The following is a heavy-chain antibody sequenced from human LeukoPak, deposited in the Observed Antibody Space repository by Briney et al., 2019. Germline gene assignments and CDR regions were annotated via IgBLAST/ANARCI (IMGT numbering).Heavy chain of an antibody. Sequence: GGSLRLSCAASGFTFSSYSMNWVRQAPGKGLEWVSSISSSSSYIYYADSVKGRFTISRDNAKNSLYLQMNSLRAEDTALYYCAKAVAYSSGWYYFDYWGQGTLVTVSS. V-gene: IGHV3-21*04. CDR3: AKAVAYSSGWYYFDY. CDR2: ISSSSSYI. CDR1: GFTFSSYS. J-gene: IGHJ4*02. D-gene: IGHD6-19*01.